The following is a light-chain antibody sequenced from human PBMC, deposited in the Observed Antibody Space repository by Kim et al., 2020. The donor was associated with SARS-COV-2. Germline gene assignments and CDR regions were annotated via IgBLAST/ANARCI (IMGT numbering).Light chain of an antibody. J-gene: IGLJ2*01. CDR3: QAWDSRVV. CDR2: QDS. V-gene: IGLV3-1*01. Sequence: VSVSPGQTASITCSGDKLGDKYVCWYQQKPGQSPVVVIYQDSKRPAGIPERFAGSNSGNTATLTISGTQAMDEADYYCQAWDSRVVFGGGTQLTVL. CDR1: KLGDKY.